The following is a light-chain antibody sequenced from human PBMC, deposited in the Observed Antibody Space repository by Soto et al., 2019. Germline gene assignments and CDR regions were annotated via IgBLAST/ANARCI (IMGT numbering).Light chain of an antibody. CDR3: CSHAGSSTYV. J-gene: IGLJ1*01. Sequence: QSALTQPASVSGSPGQSITISCTGTSSDVGSRNLVSWYQQYPGKAPKLIIFEASKRPSGVSNRFSGSKSGSTASLTISGLQAEDEADYYCCSHAGSSTYVFGTGTKSPS. CDR2: EAS. V-gene: IGLV2-23*01. CDR1: SSDVGSRNL.